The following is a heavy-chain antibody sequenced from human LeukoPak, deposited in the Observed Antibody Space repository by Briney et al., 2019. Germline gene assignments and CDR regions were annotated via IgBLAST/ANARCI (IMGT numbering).Heavy chain of an antibody. J-gene: IGHJ4*02. CDR2: ISGGGGT. V-gene: IGHV3-23*01. CDR3: AKDTVVGY. CDR1: GFIFSSYA. Sequence: GGSLTLSCAAWGFIFSSYAMTWLRQATGKGLECVAAISGGGGTQYAGAVKGRFTVSRDISKNTLYLQMNSLRAEDTAVYYCAKDTVVGYWGQGTLVTVSS. D-gene: IGHD1-26*01.